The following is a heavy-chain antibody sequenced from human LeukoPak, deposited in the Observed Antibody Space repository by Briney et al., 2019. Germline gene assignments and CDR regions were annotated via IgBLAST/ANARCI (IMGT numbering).Heavy chain of an antibody. CDR3: AKDPSTIAAAGMGVYYYVDV. D-gene: IGHD6-13*01. J-gene: IGHJ6*03. CDR2: IWYDGSNK. V-gene: IGHV3-33*06. CDR1: GFTFSSYG. Sequence: PGGSLRLSCAASGFTFSSYGMHWVRQAPGKGLEWVAVIWYDGSNKYYADSVKGRFTISRDNSKNTLYLQMNSLRAEDTAVYYCAKDPSTIAAAGMGVYYYVDVWGKGTTVTVSS.